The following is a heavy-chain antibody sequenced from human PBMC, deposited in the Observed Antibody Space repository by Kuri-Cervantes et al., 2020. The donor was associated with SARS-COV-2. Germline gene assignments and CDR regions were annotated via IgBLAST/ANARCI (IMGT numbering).Heavy chain of an antibody. CDR2: MNPNSGNT. Sequence: ASVKVSCKASGYTFTSYDINWVRQATGRGLEWMGWMNPNSGNTGYAQKFQGRVTITRNTSISTAYMELSSLRSEDTAVYYCARSVSRTIFGVGNWFDPWGQGTLVTVSS. CDR3: ARSVSRTIFGVGNWFDP. D-gene: IGHD3-3*01. CDR1: GYTFTSYD. V-gene: IGHV1-8*03. J-gene: IGHJ5*02.